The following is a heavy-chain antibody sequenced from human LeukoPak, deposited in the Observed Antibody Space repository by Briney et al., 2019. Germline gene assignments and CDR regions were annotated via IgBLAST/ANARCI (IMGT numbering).Heavy chain of an antibody. V-gene: IGHV1-18*01. CDR3: ARTLVGISERRNFDY. Sequence: GASVKVSCKASGYTFTSYGISWVRQAPGQGLEWMGWISAYNGNTNYVQKLQGRVTMTTDTSTSTAYMELRSLRSDDTAVYYCARTLVGISERRNFDYWGQGTLVTVSS. D-gene: IGHD6-13*01. J-gene: IGHJ4*02. CDR1: GYTFTSYG. CDR2: ISAYNGNT.